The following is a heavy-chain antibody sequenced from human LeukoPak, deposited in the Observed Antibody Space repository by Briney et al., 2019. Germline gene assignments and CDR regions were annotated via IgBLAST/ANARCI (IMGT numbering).Heavy chain of an antibody. CDR3: ARLSYGDSPFDAFDI. J-gene: IGHJ3*02. Sequence: SETLSLTCTVSGGSISSYYWSWIRQPPGKGLEYIGYVSYSGTTNYSPSLKSRVTISVDTSKNQFSLKLSSVTAADTAVYYCARLSYGDSPFDAFDIWGQGTMVTVSS. D-gene: IGHD4-17*01. CDR1: GGSISSYY. CDR2: VSYSGTT. V-gene: IGHV4-59*12.